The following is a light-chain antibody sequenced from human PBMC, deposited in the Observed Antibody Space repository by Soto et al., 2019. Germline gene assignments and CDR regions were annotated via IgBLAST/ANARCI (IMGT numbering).Light chain of an antibody. CDR1: RSLLFSDGKTY. CDR3: MQTLAFPWT. CDR2: GVS. J-gene: IGKJ1*01. Sequence: DIVLTQTPLSLSVTPGQPVSISCKSSRSLLFSDGKTYLYWYLQKPGQTPQLLIYGVSNRFSGVSDRFSVSGSATDFTLTISRVEAEDVGLYYCMQTLAFPWTFGQGTKVEVK. V-gene: IGKV2D-29*01.